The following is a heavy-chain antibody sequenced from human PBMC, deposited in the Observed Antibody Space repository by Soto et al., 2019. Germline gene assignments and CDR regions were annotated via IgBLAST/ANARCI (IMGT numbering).Heavy chain of an antibody. CDR2: ISYDGSNK. V-gene: IGHV3-30*18. J-gene: IGHJ4*02. CDR1: GFTFSSYG. CDR3: AKEVMITFGGVIVPVDY. Sequence: GGSLRLSCAASGFTFSSYGMHWVRQAPGKGLEWVAVISYDGSNKYYADSVKGRFTISRDNSKNTLYLQMNSLRAEDTAVYYCAKEVMITFGGVIVPVDYWGQGTLVTVS. D-gene: IGHD3-16*02.